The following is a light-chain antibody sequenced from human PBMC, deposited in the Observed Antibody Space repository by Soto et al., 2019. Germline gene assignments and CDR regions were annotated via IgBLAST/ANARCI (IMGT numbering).Light chain of an antibody. CDR1: SSDVGGFEY. CDR3: CSITRSSTSV. Sequence: QSVLSQPASVSGSPGQSITISCTGTSSDVGGFEYVSWYQHQPGKAPKLIIYDVTKRPSGVSNRFSGSKSGNTASLTISECPAEDDGDYYCCSITRSSTSVFGTGTKVTVL. CDR2: DVT. J-gene: IGLJ1*01. V-gene: IGLV2-14*01.